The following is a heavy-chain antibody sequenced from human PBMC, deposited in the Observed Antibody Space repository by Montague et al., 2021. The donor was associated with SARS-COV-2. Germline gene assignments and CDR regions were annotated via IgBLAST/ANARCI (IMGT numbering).Heavy chain of an antibody. CDR2: IYSGGST. CDR1: GFTVSSNY. V-gene: IGHV3-66*01. CDR3: ARDRHWTNMYYDILTGYQYYYYGMDV. Sequence: SLRLSCAASGFTVSSNYMSWVRQAPGKGLEWVSVIYSGGSTYYADSVKGRFTISRDNSKNTLYLQMNSLRAEDTAVYYCARDRHWTNMYYDILTGYQYYYYGMDVWGQGTTVTVSS. D-gene: IGHD3-9*01. J-gene: IGHJ6*02.